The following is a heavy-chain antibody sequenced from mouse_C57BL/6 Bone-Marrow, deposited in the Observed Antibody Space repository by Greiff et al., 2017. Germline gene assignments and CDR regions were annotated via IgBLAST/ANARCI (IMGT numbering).Heavy chain of an antibody. CDR3: ARHYYYGSSHYAMDY. CDR1: GFSLSTFGMG. D-gene: IGHD1-1*01. V-gene: IGHV8-8*01. Sequence: QVTLKVSGPGILQPSQTLSLTCSFSGFSLSTFGMGVGWIRQPSGKGLEWLAHIWWDDDKYYNPALKSRLTISKDTSKNQVFLKIANVDTADTAKYYCARHYYYGSSHYAMDYWGQGTSVTVSS. CDR2: IWWDDDK. J-gene: IGHJ4*01.